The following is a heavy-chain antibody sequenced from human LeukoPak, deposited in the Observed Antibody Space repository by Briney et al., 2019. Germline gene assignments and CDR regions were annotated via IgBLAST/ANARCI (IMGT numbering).Heavy chain of an antibody. CDR2: IWYDGSNS. CDR1: GFTFRSHG. Sequence: GGSLRLSCAASGFTFRSHGMHWVRQAPGKGLQWVGVIWYDGSNSYYADSVKGRFTISRDNSKNTLYLQMNSLRAEDTAVYYCARDMDSSSHSFDYWGQGALVTVSS. V-gene: IGHV3-33*01. D-gene: IGHD6-13*01. CDR3: ARDMDSSSHSFDY. J-gene: IGHJ4*02.